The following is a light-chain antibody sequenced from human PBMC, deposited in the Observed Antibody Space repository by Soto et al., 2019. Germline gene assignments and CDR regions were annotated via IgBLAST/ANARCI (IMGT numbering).Light chain of an antibody. J-gene: IGKJ5*01. Sequence: VMTQSPAPVSVSPGERSTLSCRASQSVSSNLAWYQQKPGQAPRLLIYGASTRATGIPARFGGSGSRTEFTLTISSLQSEDFAVYYCQQDNDWPRTFGQGTRLEIK. CDR3: QQDNDWPRT. CDR1: QSVSSN. CDR2: GAS. V-gene: IGKV3-15*01.